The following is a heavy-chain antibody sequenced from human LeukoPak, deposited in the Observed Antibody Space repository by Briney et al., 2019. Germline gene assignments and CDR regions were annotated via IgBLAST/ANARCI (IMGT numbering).Heavy chain of an antibody. CDR1: GFTFSSYV. D-gene: IGHD3-10*01. CDR3: ARGWFGEFSVHYFDS. CDR2: ISNNGGNT. J-gene: IGHJ4*02. Sequence: GGSLRLSCAASGFTFSSYVMHWVRQAPGKGLEYVSSISNNGGNTHYANSVKDRFTTSRDNSKNTLYLQMGSLRAEDMAVYYCARGWFGEFSVHYFDSWGQGSLVTVSS. V-gene: IGHV3-64*01.